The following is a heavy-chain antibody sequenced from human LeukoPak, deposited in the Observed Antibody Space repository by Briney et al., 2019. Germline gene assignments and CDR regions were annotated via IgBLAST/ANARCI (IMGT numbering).Heavy chain of an antibody. CDR2: IIPIFGTA. J-gene: IGHJ4*02. CDR3: AGDQGRRGYSYGYV. CDR1: GGTFSSYA. D-gene: IGHD5-18*01. V-gene: IGHV1-69*06. Sequence: SVKVSCKASGGTFSSYAISWVRQAPGQGLEWMGGIIPIFGTANYAQKFQGRVTITADKSTSTAYMELSSLRSEGTAVYYCAGDQGRRGYSYGYVWGQGTLVTVSS.